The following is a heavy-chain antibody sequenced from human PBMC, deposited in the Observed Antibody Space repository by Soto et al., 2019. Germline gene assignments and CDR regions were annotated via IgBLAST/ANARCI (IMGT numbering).Heavy chain of an antibody. J-gene: IGHJ6*03. D-gene: IGHD2-2*01. CDR1: GFTFDDYA. CDR3: AKGGQAAMRYYMEV. V-gene: IGHV3-9*01. Sequence: EVQLVESGGGLVQPGRSLRLSCAASGFTFDDYAMHWVRHAPGKGLEWVSGVSWNSGSIGYADSVKGRITIARDNAKNSLDLQMNCLRADDTALSYCAKGGQAAMRYYMEVWGNGTTVTVS. CDR2: VSWNSGSI.